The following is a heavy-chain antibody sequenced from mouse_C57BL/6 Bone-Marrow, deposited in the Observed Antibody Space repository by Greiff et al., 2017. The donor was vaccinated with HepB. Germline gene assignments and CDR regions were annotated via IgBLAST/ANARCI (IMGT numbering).Heavy chain of an antibody. Sequence: VQLQQSGAELARPGASVKLSCKASVYTFSSYGISWVKQRTGQGLEWIVEIYPRSGNTYYNEKFKGKATLTADKSSSTAYMELRSLTSEDSAVYFCARRYGNYGYFDVWGTGTTVTVSS. CDR1: VYTFSSYG. V-gene: IGHV1-81*01. J-gene: IGHJ1*03. CDR2: IYPRSGNT. D-gene: IGHD2-1*01. CDR3: ARRYGNYGYFDV.